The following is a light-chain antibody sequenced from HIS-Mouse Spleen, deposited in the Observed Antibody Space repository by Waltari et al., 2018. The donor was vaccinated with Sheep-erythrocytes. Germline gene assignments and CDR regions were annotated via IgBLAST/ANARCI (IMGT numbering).Light chain of an antibody. CDR3: CSYAGSYNHV. CDR2: DVS. CDR1: SSDVGGYNY. J-gene: IGLJ1*01. Sequence: QSALTQPRSVSGSPGQSVTISCTGTSSDVGGYNYVSWYQQYPGKAPKLMIYDVSKRPSGVPVRYSGSKSGNTASLAISGLQAEYESDYYCCSYAGSYNHVFATGTKVTVL. V-gene: IGLV2-11*01.